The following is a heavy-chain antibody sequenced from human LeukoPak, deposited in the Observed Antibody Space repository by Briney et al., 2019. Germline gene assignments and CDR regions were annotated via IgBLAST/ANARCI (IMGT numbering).Heavy chain of an antibody. V-gene: IGHV3-48*03. CDR1: GFXFSSYE. J-gene: IGHJ4*02. Sequence: GGSLRLSCAASGFXFSSYEMNWVRQAPGKGLEWISYISSSGTTIYYADSVKGRFTISRDNAKNSLYLQMNSLRAEDTAVYYCARVYDSSGYYLDYWGQGTLVTVSS. CDR2: ISSSGTTI. D-gene: IGHD3-22*01. CDR3: ARVYDSSGYYLDY.